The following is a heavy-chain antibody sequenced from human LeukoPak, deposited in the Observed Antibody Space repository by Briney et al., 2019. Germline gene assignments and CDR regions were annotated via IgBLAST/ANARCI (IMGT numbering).Heavy chain of an antibody. CDR1: GFTFSNAW. CDR2: IKQDGSEK. J-gene: IGHJ6*03. Sequence: GGPLRLSCTASGFTFSNAWMTWGRKGPGKGQGGVGAIKQDGSEKLYVNSVRGRFTISRDNAKMSLFLQMNSLRAEDTAVYYCARDNGVVHGVYYMDVWGKGTTVTVS. D-gene: IGHD3-3*01. CDR3: ARDNGVVHGVYYMDV. V-gene: IGHV3-7*01.